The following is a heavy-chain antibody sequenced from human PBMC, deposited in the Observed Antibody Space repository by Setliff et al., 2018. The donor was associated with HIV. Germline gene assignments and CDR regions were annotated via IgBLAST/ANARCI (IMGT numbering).Heavy chain of an antibody. Sequence: GGSLRLSCAASGFTFSSHAMSWVRQAPGKGLEWVSAISGYGFSTYYADSVKGRFTMSRDNSKNTLYLQMNSLRAEDTAVYHCARDNGRYFDRGWFDPWGQGALVTVSS. D-gene: IGHD3-9*01. V-gene: IGHV3-23*01. CDR2: ISGYGFST. CDR1: GFTFSSHA. J-gene: IGHJ5*02. CDR3: ARDNGRYFDRGWFDP.